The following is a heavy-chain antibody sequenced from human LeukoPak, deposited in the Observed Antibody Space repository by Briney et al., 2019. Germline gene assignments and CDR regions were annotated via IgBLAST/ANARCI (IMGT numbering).Heavy chain of an antibody. CDR1: GGSISSSNYY. V-gene: IGHV4-39*07. J-gene: IGHJ5*02. CDR3: ARDLTAYYYDSSGYP. CDR2: IYYSRST. Sequence: SETLSLTCTVSGGSISSSNYYWGWFRQPPGKGLEWIGSIYYSRSTVYNSSLKSRVTISVDTSKNQFSLKLTSVTAADTAVYYCARDLTAYYYDSSGYPWGQGTRVTVSS. D-gene: IGHD3-22*01.